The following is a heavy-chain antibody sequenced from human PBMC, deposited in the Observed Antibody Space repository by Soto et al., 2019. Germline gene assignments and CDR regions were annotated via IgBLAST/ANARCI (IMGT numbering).Heavy chain of an antibody. J-gene: IGHJ3*02. CDR3: VRDRRLRGHPFDI. CDR1: GFTFSDSL. Sequence: EVQLVESGGGLVQPGGSLRIFCVGSGFTFSDSLMHWVRQAPGKGLMWVSRISFDGTSTTSAESVRGRFIISRDNAKNTLFLQMNHLRADDTAMYYCVRDRRLRGHPFDIWGQGTFVTVSS. CDR2: ISFDGTST. V-gene: IGHV3-74*03. D-gene: IGHD2-21*02.